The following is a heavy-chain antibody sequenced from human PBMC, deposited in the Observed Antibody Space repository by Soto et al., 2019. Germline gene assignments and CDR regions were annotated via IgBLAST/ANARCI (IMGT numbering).Heavy chain of an antibody. CDR3: TLSTNRVIVVPPVN. CDR1: GGTFSSYA. Sequence: QVQLVQSGAEVKKPGSSVKVSCKASGGTFSSYAIRWVRQAPGQGLEWMGGIIPIFGTANYAQKFQGRVTITADESTSTADMELSSLRSEDTAVYYCTLSTNRVIVVPPVNWGQGTLVTVSS. J-gene: IGHJ4*02. V-gene: IGHV1-69*12. D-gene: IGHD1-26*01. CDR2: IIPIFGTA.